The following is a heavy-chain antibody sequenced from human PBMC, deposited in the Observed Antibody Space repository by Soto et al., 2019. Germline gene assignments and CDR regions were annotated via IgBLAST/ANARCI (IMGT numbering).Heavy chain of an antibody. Sequence: SEILSLACSVSGAALNSGNYYWSRIRQVPGKGLEWIGHIYVTGAVDYNPSLRDRITISQDTSERQFSLNLRLVTAADTAVYYCARLRIATNNYKWFDPWGQGTLVTVSS. J-gene: IGHJ5*02. CDR1: GAALNSGNYY. CDR2: IYVTGAV. V-gene: IGHV4-31*03. D-gene: IGHD2-21*01. CDR3: ARLRIATNNYKWFDP.